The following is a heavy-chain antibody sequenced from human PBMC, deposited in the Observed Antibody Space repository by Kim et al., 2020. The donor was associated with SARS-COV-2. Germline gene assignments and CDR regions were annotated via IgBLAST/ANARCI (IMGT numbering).Heavy chain of an antibody. D-gene: IGHD1-26*01. CDR2: INQDGSEI. V-gene: IGHV3-7*01. CDR3: ARVDPPGWELPCW. CDR1: GFTFSSHY. J-gene: IGHJ4*02. Sequence: GGSLRLSCAASGFTFSSHYMTWVRQAPGKGLEWVANINQDGSEIFYADSVKGRFTISRDNTKNSLYLQMNSLRAEDTAVYYCARVDPPGWELPCWGGQGTLVTVSS.